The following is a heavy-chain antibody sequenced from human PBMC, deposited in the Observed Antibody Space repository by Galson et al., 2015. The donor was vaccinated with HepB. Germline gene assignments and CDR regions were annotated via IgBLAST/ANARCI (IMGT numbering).Heavy chain of an antibody. J-gene: IGHJ4*02. V-gene: IGHV3-30*03. CDR1: GFTFSSYG. Sequence: SLRLSCAASGFTFSSYGMHWVRQAPGKGLEWVAVISYDGSNKYYADSVKGRFTISRDNSKNTLYLQMNSLRAEDTAVYYCAARADYWGQGTLVTVSS. CDR2: ISYDGSNK. D-gene: IGHD6-6*01. CDR3: AARADY.